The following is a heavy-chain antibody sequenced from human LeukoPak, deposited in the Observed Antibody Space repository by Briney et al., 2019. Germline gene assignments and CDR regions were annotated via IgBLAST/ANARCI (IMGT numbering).Heavy chain of an antibody. CDR2: INHSGST. V-gene: IGHV4-34*01. CDR3: ASGVITFGGVIVY. Sequence: PSETLSLICAVYGGSFSGYYWSWIRQPPGKGLEWIGEINHSGSTNYNPSLKSRVTISVDTSKNQFSLKLSSVTAADTAVYYCASGVITFGGVIVYWGQGTLVTVSS. J-gene: IGHJ4*02. CDR1: GGSFSGYY. D-gene: IGHD3-16*02.